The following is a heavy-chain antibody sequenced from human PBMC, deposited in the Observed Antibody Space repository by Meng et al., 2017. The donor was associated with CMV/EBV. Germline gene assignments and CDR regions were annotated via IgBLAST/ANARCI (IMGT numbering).Heavy chain of an antibody. Sequence: GESLKISCAASGFTFGSYAMSWVRQAPGKGLEWVSAISGSGGSTYYADSVKGRFTISRDNSKNTLYLQMNSLRAEDTAVYYCARLPEYGGYYDILTGYSRTTYGMDVWGQGTTVTVSS. D-gene: IGHD3-9*01. V-gene: IGHV3-23*01. J-gene: IGHJ6*02. CDR1: GFTFGSYA. CDR2: ISGSGGST. CDR3: ARLPEYGGYYDILTGYSRTTYGMDV.